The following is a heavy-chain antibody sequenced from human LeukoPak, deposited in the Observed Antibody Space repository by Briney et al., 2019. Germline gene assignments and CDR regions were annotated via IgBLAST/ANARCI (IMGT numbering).Heavy chain of an antibody. Sequence: GGSLRLSCAASGFTFSSYAMSWVRQAPGKGLEWVSAISGSGGSTYYADSVKGRFTISRDNAKNSLYLQMNSLRAEDTAVYYCARDMKAYDSSYGMDVWGQGTTVTVSS. CDR3: ARDMKAYDSSYGMDV. CDR2: ISGSGGST. D-gene: IGHD3-22*01. CDR1: GFTFSSYA. V-gene: IGHV3-23*01. J-gene: IGHJ6*02.